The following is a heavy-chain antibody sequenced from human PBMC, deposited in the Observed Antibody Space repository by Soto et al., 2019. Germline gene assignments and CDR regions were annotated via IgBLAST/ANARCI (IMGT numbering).Heavy chain of an antibody. CDR2: ISSSSSYI. Sequence: ELQLVESGGGLVKPGGSLRLSCAASGVTFSSYSMNWVRQAPGKGLEWVSSISSSSSYIYYADSVKGRFTISRDNAKNSLYLQMNSLRAEDTAVYYCARALYCSGGSCYSNAFDIWGQGTMVTVSS. V-gene: IGHV3-21*01. D-gene: IGHD2-15*01. J-gene: IGHJ3*02. CDR1: GVTFSSYS. CDR3: ARALYCSGGSCYSNAFDI.